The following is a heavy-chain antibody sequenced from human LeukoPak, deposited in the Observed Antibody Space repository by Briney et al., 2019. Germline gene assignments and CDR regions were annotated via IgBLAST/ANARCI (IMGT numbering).Heavy chain of an antibody. V-gene: IGHV3-23*01. CDR2: ISGSGGST. Sequence: GGSLRLSCAASGFTFSSYAMSWVRQAPGKGLEWVSAISGSGGSTYYADSVKGRFTISRDNSKNTLYLQMNSLRAEDTAIYYCAKARAQWLVQVVVDFWGQGTLVTVSS. J-gene: IGHJ4*02. D-gene: IGHD6-19*01. CDR3: AKARAQWLVQVVVDF. CDR1: GFTFSSYA.